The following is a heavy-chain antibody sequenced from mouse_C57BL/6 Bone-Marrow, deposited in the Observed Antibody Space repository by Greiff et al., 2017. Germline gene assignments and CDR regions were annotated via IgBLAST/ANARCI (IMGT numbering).Heavy chain of an antibody. J-gene: IGHJ3*01. CDR1: GYTFTSYW. D-gene: IGHD1-1*01. CDR2: IHPNSGST. Sequence: VQLQQSGAELVKPGASVKLSCKASGYTFTSYWMHWVKQRPGQGLEWIGMIHPNSGSTNYNEKFKSKATLTVDKSSSTAYMQLSSLTSEDAAVYYCARRGYYGSSSRWFAYWGQGTLVTVSA. CDR3: ARRGYYGSSSRWFAY. V-gene: IGHV1-64*01.